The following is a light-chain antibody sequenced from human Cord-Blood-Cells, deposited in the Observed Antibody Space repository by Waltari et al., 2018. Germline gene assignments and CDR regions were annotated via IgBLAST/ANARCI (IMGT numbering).Light chain of an antibody. J-gene: IGKJ4*01. V-gene: IGKV3-11*01. CDR3: QQRSNWLT. CDR2: DAS. Sequence: EIVSTQSPATLSLSPGERATLSCRASQSVSSYLAWYQQKPGQAPRLLIYDASNRATGIPARFSGSGSGTDFTLTISSLEPEDFAVYYCQQRSNWLTFGGGIKVEIK. CDR1: QSVSSY.